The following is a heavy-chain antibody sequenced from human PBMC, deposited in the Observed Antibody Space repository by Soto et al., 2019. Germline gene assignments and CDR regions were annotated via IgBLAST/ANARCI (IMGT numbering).Heavy chain of an antibody. D-gene: IGHD5-18*01. J-gene: IGHJ4*02. CDR2: ISTTGGST. Sequence: DVQLLESGGSLVQHGGSLRLSCAASGFTFNAYSFSWVRQPPGRGLEWVSAISTTGGSTYYADSVKGRFTISRDNSQNTLYLQMNGLRAVDTAVYYCARPDGATYSFRHWGQGALVTVSS. CDR1: GFTFNAYS. V-gene: IGHV3-23*01. CDR3: ARPDGATYSFRH.